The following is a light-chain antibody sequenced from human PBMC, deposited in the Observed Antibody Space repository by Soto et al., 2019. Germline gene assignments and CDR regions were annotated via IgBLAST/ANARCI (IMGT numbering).Light chain of an antibody. V-gene: IGLV1-51*02. CDR1: SSNIGNNF. CDR2: ENN. J-gene: IGLJ3*02. CDR3: GTWDTNLGAV. Sequence: QSVRTQPPSGSAAPGQKVTISCSGSSSNIGNNFVSWYQQLPGTAPKLLMYENNKRPSGIPDRFSGSKSGTSATLGITGLQTGDEADYYCGTWDTNLGAVFGGGTK.